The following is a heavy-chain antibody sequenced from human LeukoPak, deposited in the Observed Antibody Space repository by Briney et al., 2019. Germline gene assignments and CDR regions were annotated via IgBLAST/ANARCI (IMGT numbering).Heavy chain of an antibody. Sequence: SETLSLTCTVSGDSISSGSYYWSWIRQPAGKGLEWIGRIYTSGSTNYIPSLKSRLTISVDTSKNQFSLRLSSVTAADTAVYYCARDAWFGAGRTFDYWGQGTLVTVSS. CDR2: IYTSGST. J-gene: IGHJ4*02. CDR3: ARDAWFGAGRTFDY. CDR1: GDSISSGSYY. V-gene: IGHV4-61*02. D-gene: IGHD3-10*01.